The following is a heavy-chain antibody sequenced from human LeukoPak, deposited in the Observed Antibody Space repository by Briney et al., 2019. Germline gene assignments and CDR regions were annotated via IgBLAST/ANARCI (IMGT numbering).Heavy chain of an antibody. J-gene: IGHJ5*02. CDR1: GFTFSSYG. Sequence: GGSLRPSCAASGFTFSSYGMHWVRQAPGKRLEWVAVISYDGSNKYYADSVKGRFTISRDNSKNTLYLQMNRLRAEDTAVYYCAKDRRSSGWLDWFDPWGQGTLVTVSS. CDR3: AKDRRSSGWLDWFDP. CDR2: ISYDGSNK. D-gene: IGHD6-19*01. V-gene: IGHV3-30*18.